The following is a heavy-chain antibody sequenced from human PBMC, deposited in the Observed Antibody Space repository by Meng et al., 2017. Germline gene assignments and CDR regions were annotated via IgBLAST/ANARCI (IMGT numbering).Heavy chain of an antibody. CDR1: GYTFTSYD. D-gene: IGHD5-18*01. J-gene: IGHJ6*02. CDR2: MNPNSGNT. V-gene: IGHV1-8*01. CDR3: ARPGGYSYGYSYYYGMDV. Sequence: ASVKVSCKASGYTFTSYDINWVRQATGQGLAWMGWMNPNSGNTGYAQKFQGRVTMTRNTSISTAYMELSSLRSEDTAVYYCARPGGYSYGYSYYYGMDVWGQGTTVTVSS.